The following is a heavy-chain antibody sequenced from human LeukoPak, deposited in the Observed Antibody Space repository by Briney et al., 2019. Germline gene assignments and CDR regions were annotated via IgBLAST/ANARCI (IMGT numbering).Heavy chain of an antibody. CDR2: INPNSGGT. CDR1: GYTFTGYY. D-gene: IGHD3-10*01. CDR3: ARVRGVTPKYYYYYYYMDV. J-gene: IGHJ6*03. Sequence: ASVKVSCKASGYTFTGYYIHWVRQAPGQGLEWMGWINPNSGGTTYAQKFQGRVTMTRDTSISTAFMELSRLRSDDTAVYYCARVRGVTPKYYYYYYYMDVWGKGTTVTISS. V-gene: IGHV1-2*02.